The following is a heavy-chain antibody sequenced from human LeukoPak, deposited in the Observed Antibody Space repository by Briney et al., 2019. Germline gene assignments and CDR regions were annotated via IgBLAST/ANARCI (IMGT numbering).Heavy chain of an antibody. J-gene: IGHJ6*02. CDR2: TDSGSGT. D-gene: IGHD3-22*01. CDR1: GFTVSSNY. V-gene: IGHV3-66*01. Sequence: GESLKLSCAVSGFTVSSNYMSWVRQAPGKGLEWVSVTDSGSGTYYADSVKGRFTISRDNSKNTLYLQMNSLRADDTAIYYCARDHSRDYYYAVDVWGQGTTVTVSS. CDR3: ARDHSRDYYYAVDV.